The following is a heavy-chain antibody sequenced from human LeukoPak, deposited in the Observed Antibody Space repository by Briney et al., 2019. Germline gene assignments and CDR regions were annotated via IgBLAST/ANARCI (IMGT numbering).Heavy chain of an antibody. Sequence: ASQTLSLTCTVSGGSISSGGYYWSWIRQPPGKGLEWIGYIYHSGSTYYNPSLKSRVTVSVDRSKNQFSLKLSSVTAADTAVYYCAREALAAAGQAPMDVWGKGTTVTVSS. V-gene: IGHV4-30-2*01. CDR2: IYHSGST. D-gene: IGHD6-13*01. J-gene: IGHJ6*03. CDR1: GGSISSGGYY. CDR3: AREALAAAGQAPMDV.